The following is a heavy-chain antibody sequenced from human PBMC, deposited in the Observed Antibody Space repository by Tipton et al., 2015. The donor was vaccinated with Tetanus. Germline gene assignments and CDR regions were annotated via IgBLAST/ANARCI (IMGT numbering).Heavy chain of an antibody. Sequence: QVQLVQSGAEVKKPGSSAKVSCKASGGTFSSYAISWARQAPGQWLEWMGGIIPIFGTANYAQKFQGRVTITADKSTSTAYMELRSRRSEDTAVYYGARGQGLVQGGYDAFDIWGQGTMVTVSS. CDR1: GGTFSSYA. V-gene: IGHV1-69*14. CDR2: IIPIFGTA. J-gene: IGHJ3*02. CDR3: ARGQGLVQGGYDAFDI. D-gene: IGHD6-19*01.